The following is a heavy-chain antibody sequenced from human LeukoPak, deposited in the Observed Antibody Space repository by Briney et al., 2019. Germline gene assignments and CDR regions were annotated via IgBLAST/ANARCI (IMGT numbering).Heavy chain of an antibody. V-gene: IGHV4-34*01. CDR2: INHSGST. CDR1: GGSFSGYY. CDR3: ARGHCSGGSCYQYYFDY. Sequence: PSETLSLTCAVYGGSFSGYYWSWIRQPPGKGLEWIGEINHSGSTNYNPSLKSRVTISVDTSKNQFSLKLSSVTAADTAVYYCARGHCSGGSCYQYYFDYWGQGTLVTVSS. J-gene: IGHJ4*02. D-gene: IGHD2-15*01.